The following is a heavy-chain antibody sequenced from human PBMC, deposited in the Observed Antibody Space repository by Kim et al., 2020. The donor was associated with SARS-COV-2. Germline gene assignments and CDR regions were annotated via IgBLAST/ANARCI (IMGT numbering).Heavy chain of an antibody. CDR2: ISDSGST. V-gene: IGHV4-59*08. Sequence: SETLSLTCTVSGGSISSYYWSWIRQPPGKGLEWIAYISDSGSTNYNPSLKSRVTISVDTSKNHFSLRLRFVTAADTAVYYCARRERGYSYGYYGGDNWFDPWGQGTLVTVSS. CDR3: ARRERGYSYGYYGGDNWFDP. CDR1: GGSISSYY. D-gene: IGHD5-18*01. J-gene: IGHJ5*02.